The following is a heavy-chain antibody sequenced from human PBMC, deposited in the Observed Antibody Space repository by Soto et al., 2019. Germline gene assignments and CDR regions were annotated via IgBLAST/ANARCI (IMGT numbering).Heavy chain of an antibody. V-gene: IGHV4-34*01. D-gene: IGHD4-17*01. CDR2: INHSGST. CDR1: GGSFSGYY. CDR3: ARTKKPRRTAELDY. J-gene: IGHJ4*02. Sequence: SETPYITSAVYGGSFSGYYWSWIRQPPGKGLEWIGEINHSGSTNYNPSLKSRVTISVDTSKNQFSLKLSSVTAADTAVYYCARTKKPRRTAELDYWGQGTLVTVSS.